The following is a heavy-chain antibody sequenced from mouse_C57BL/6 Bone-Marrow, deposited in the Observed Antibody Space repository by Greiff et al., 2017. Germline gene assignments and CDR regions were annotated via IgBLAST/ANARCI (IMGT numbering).Heavy chain of an antibody. CDR1: GYTFTDYN. J-gene: IGHJ3*01. CDR2: INPNNGGT. CDR3: ASGGLLAY. V-gene: IGHV1-18*01. Sequence: VQLQQSGPELAKPGASVKIPCKASGYTFTDYNMDWVKQSPGKSLEWIGDINPNNGGTIYNQKFKGKATLTVDKSSSTAYMELRSLTSEDTADYYCASGGLLAYWGQGTLVTVSA.